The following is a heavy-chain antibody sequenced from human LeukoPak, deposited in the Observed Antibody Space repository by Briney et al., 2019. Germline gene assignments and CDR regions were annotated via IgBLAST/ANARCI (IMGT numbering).Heavy chain of an antibody. CDR3: ARDVELRSYFDY. D-gene: IGHD1-7*01. J-gene: IGHJ4*02. Sequence: PGGSLRLSCAASGFTFSSYSMNWVRQAPGKGLEWVSSISSSSSYIYYADSVKGRFTISRDNAENSLYLQMNSLRAEDTAVYYCARDVELRSYFDYWGQGTLVTVSS. V-gene: IGHV3-21*01. CDR2: ISSSSSYI. CDR1: GFTFSSYS.